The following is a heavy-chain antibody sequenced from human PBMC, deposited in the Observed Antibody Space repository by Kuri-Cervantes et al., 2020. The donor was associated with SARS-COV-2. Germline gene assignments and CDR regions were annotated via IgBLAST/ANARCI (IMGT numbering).Heavy chain of an antibody. J-gene: IGHJ3*02. Sequence: GESLKISCAASGFTFSSYWMSWVRQAPGKGLEWVANIKQDGSEKYYVDSVKGRFTISRDNAKNSLYLQMNSLRAEDTAVYYCAREGSSYDSSGYDAFDIWGQGTMVTVSS. CDR2: IKQDGSEK. CDR3: AREGSSYDSSGYDAFDI. CDR1: GFTFSSYW. V-gene: IGHV3-7*03. D-gene: IGHD3-22*01.